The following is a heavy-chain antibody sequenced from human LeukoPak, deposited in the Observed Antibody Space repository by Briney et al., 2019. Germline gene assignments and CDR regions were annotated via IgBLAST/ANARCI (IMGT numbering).Heavy chain of an antibody. CDR2: ISADGDTT. CDR3: ARFSVVVAAYDY. D-gene: IGHD6-19*01. V-gene: IGHV3-74*03. J-gene: IGHJ4*02. CDR1: GFTFKNYW. Sequence: PGGSLRLSCAASGFTFKNYWMHWVRQAPGKGLVWVSRISADGDTTTYADSVKGRFTVSRDNAKNTMYLQMNSLRAEDMAVYFCARFSVVVAAYDYWGQGNMVTVSS.